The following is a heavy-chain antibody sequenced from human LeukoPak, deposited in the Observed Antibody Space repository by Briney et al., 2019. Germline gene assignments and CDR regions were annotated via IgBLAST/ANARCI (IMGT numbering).Heavy chain of an antibody. CDR1: GARFTSYW. CDR3: ARRPLHSQNWLAP. J-gene: IGHJ5*02. Sequence: GESLKISFQGYGARFTSYWVAWVRPIPGKGLGWMGIIFPGDSDTRYSPSIQGQVTISVDRSISTAYLQWSSLKASDTAIYYCARRPLHSQNWLAPWGQGTLVTVSS. CDR2: IFPGDSDT. V-gene: IGHV5-51*01.